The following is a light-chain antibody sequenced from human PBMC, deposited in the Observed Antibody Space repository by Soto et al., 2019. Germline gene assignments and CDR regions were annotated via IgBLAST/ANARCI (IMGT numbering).Light chain of an antibody. CDR1: QSFNSIY. CDR3: QQSYSTRT. J-gene: IGKJ1*01. V-gene: IGKV3-20*01. Sequence: EIVLTQSPGTLSLSPGERATLSCRASQSFNSIYLAWYQQKPGQAPRLLIYGASSRATGIPDRFSGSGSGTDFTLTISSLQPEDFATYYCQQSYSTRTFGQGTKVDIK. CDR2: GAS.